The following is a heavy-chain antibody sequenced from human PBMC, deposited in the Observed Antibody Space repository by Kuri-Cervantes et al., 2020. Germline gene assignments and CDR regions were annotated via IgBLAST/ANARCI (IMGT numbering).Heavy chain of an antibody. CDR3: ARGSGWYGY. D-gene: IGHD6-19*01. V-gene: IGHV4-59*13. J-gene: IGHJ4*02. Sequence: SETLSLTCTVSSYSITSSYYWSWTRQPPGKGLEWIGYIYYSGSTNYNPSLKSRVTISVDTSKNQFSVKLSSVTAADTAVYYCARGSGWYGYWGQGTLVTVSS. CDR2: IYYSGST. CDR1: SYSITSSYY.